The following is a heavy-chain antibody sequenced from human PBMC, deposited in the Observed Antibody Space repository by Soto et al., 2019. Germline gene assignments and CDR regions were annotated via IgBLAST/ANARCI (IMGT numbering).Heavy chain of an antibody. CDR3: ARGGGVGVAGSAAFEM. J-gene: IGHJ3*02. V-gene: IGHV1-2*02. Sequence: QLHLVQSGAVVKKPGASVTVSCSASGYPVTAYYMHWVRQAPGRGLEWMGGINPATGAAKYTQTFQGRVTMTRDTSPSTVFMELGGLTSEDTAVFYCARGGGVGVAGSAAFEMWGQGTLVTVSS. CDR2: INPATGAA. D-gene: IGHD3-3*01. CDR1: GYPVTAYY.